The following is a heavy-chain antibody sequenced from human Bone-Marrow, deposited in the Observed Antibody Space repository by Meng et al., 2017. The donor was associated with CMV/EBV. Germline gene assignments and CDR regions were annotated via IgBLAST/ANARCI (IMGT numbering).Heavy chain of an antibody. Sequence: LSLTCAASGFTFSSYSMNWVRQAPGKGLEWVANINQDGSAQYYVDSVKGRLTISRDNAKNSLYLQMNSLRAEDTAVYYCGRVRIVYGLDVWGQGTTVTVSS. J-gene: IGHJ6*02. CDR1: GFTFSSYS. D-gene: IGHD2-15*01. CDR3: GRVRIVYGLDV. CDR2: INQDGSAQ. V-gene: IGHV3-7*01.